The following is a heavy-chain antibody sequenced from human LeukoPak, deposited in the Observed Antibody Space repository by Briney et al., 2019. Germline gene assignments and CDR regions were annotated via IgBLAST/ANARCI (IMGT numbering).Heavy chain of an antibody. CDR3: TTDSYCSTTTCYASSNYYYGLDA. CDR2: IYRNADGGTT. D-gene: IGHD2-2*01. CDR1: GFTFSNAW. Sequence: GGSLRLSCAASGFTFSNAWMTWVRQAPGKGLEWVGRIYRNADGGTTDYAAPMKGRFTISRDDSKNTLYLQMNSLKTEDTAVYYCTTDSYCSTTTCYASSNYYYGLDAWGQGTSVTVSS. J-gene: IGHJ6*02. V-gene: IGHV3-15*05.